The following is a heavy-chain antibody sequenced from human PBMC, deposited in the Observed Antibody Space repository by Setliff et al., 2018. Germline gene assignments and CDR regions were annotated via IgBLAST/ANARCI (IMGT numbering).Heavy chain of an antibody. V-gene: IGHV4-59*11. CDR3: ARSIMLFGVPDHLFDY. J-gene: IGHJ4*01. CDR2: IYSNGRT. CDR1: GGSMSSQW. Sequence: KTSETLSLTCTVSGGSMSSQWWNWIRQPPGKGLGWIGNIYSNGRTNYNPSLNGRVTISLDASRTQFSLTLNSMATADTAVYFCARSIMLFGVPDHLFDYWGHGTLVTVSS. D-gene: IGHD3-3*01.